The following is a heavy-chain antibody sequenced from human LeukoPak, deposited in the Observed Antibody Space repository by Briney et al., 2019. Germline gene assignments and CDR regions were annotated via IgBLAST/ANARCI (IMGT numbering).Heavy chain of an antibody. CDR2: ISGYNGNT. Sequence: ASVKVSCKTPGYTFNTYGISWVRQAPGQGLEWMGWISGYNGNTNYAQSVQGRVTMTTDTSTSTAYMELRSLRSDDTAVYYCARDNTLTMNDYWGQGTLVTVTS. CDR3: ARDNTLTMNDY. D-gene: IGHD4/OR15-4a*01. V-gene: IGHV1-18*01. J-gene: IGHJ4*02. CDR1: GYTFNTYG.